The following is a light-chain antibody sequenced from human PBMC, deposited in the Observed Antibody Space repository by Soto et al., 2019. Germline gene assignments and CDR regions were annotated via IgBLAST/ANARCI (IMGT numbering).Light chain of an antibody. CDR1: QSISNF. Sequence: DIQITQSPSSLSASVGDRVNITCRSSQSISNFLNWYQQKPGKAPSLLIYAASSLQSGIPSRFSGSESGTDFILSITTLQPEDFAPYCCQHCYTIPLTFGGGTKVDIK. CDR2: AAS. J-gene: IGKJ4*01. V-gene: IGKV1-39*01. CDR3: QHCYTIPLT.